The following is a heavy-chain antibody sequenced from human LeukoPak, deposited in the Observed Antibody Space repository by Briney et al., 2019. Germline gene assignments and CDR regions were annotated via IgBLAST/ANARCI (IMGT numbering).Heavy chain of an antibody. Sequence: SVKVSCKASGYTFTSYAMNWVRQAPGQGLEWMGGIIPIFGTANYAQKFQGRVTITADKSTSTAYMELSSLRSEDTAVYYCARAVSGYGDYVFDYWGQGTLVTVSS. CDR2: IIPIFGTA. CDR1: GYTFTSYA. CDR3: ARAVSGYGDYVFDY. J-gene: IGHJ4*02. V-gene: IGHV1-69*06. D-gene: IGHD4-17*01.